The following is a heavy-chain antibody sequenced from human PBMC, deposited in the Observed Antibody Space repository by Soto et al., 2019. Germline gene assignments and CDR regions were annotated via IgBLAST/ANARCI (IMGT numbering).Heavy chain of an antibody. Sequence: QVQLVESGGGLVKPGGSLRLSCAASGFTFSDYYMNWIRQAPGKGLEWVSYISSSGSTVYHADSVKGRFTISRDNAKNSLYLQMNSLRAEDTAVYYCARDLVGASSGWTTFDYWGQGTLVTVSS. J-gene: IGHJ4*02. CDR3: ARDLVGASSGWTTFDY. CDR1: GFTFSDYY. D-gene: IGHD6-19*01. V-gene: IGHV3-11*01. CDR2: ISSSGSTV.